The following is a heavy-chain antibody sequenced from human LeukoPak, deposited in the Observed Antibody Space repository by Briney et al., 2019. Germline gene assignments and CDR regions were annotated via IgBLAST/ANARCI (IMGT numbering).Heavy chain of an antibody. CDR1: GYTFTGYN. J-gene: IGHJ4*02. Sequence: ASVKVSCKASGYTFTGYNMQWLRQAPGQGLEWMGLINPSGSSTNYAQKFRGRVTMTRDTSTTTVYMELSSLRSEDTAVYYCAREESGGYFDYGGQGTLVTVSS. D-gene: IGHD2-8*02. V-gene: IGHV1-46*01. CDR2: INPSGSST. CDR3: AREESGGYFDY.